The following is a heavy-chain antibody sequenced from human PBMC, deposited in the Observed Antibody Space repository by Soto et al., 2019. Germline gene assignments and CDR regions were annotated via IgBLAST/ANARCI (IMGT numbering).Heavy chain of an antibody. CDR3: ARAELRYGDYGGYYYGMDV. CDR2: IYYSGST. V-gene: IGHV4-59*12. J-gene: IGHJ6*02. D-gene: IGHD4-17*01. CDR1: GGSISSYY. Sequence: SETLSLTCTVSGGSISSYYWSWIRQPPGKGLEWIGYIYYSGSTNYNPSLKSRVTISVDTSKNQFSLKLSSVTAADTAVYYCARAELRYGDYGGYYYGMDVWGQGNTVTVSS.